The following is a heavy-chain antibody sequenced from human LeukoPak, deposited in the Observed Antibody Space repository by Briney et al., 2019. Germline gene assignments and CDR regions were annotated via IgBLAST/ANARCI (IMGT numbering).Heavy chain of an antibody. CDR1: GYSFTTYW. CDR3: ASGMEADTFDI. D-gene: IGHD3-3*01. Sequence: GESLKISCKGSGYSFTTYWIGWVRQMPGKGLDWMGIIYPGDSDTRYSPSFQAQVTISADKSISTAYLQWSSLKASDTAMYYCASGMEADTFDIWGQGTMVTVSS. CDR2: IYPGDSDT. J-gene: IGHJ3*02. V-gene: IGHV5-51*01.